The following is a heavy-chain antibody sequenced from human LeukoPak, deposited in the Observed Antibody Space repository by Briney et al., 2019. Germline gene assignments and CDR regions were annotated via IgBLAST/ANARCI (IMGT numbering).Heavy chain of an antibody. Sequence: GGSLRLSCAASGFTFSSYAMHWVRQAPGKGLEGVAVISYDGSNKYYADSVKGRFTISRDNSKNTLYLQMNSLRAEDTAVYYCARGFVDIVGTTEHGHWFDPWGQGTLVTVSS. CDR1: GFTFSSYA. V-gene: IGHV3-30-3*01. J-gene: IGHJ5*02. CDR2: ISYDGSNK. CDR3: ARGFVDIVGTTEHGHWFDP. D-gene: IGHD5-12*01.